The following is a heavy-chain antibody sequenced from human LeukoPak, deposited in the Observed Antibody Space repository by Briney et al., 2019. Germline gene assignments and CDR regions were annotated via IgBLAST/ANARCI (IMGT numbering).Heavy chain of an antibody. CDR1: GYTFTSYA. CDR3: AGDQQEDDAFDV. Sequence: ASVNVSCKPSGYTFTSYAMNWVRQAPGHGREWMGWINTNTGNPTYAQGFTGRFVFSLDTSVSTAYLQISSVKAEDTAVYYCAGDQQEDDAFDVWGQGTMVTVSS. D-gene: IGHD6-13*01. J-gene: IGHJ3*01. CDR2: INTNTGNP. V-gene: IGHV7-4-1*02.